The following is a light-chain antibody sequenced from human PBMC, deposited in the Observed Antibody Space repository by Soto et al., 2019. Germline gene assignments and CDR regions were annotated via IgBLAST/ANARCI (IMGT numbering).Light chain of an antibody. CDR3: QQYDQWPVT. J-gene: IGKJ4*01. Sequence: EIVMTQSPATLSVSPGERVTFSCRASQSVTSKLAWYQHKPGQAPRLLISGASTGATGIPARFRGSGSGTEFTLTINSLQSEDYSIYSCQQYDQWPVTFGGRTRVEIK. CDR1: QSVTSK. V-gene: IGKV3-15*01. CDR2: GAS.